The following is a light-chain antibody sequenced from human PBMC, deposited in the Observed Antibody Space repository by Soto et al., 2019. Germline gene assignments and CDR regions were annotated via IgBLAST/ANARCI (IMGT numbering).Light chain of an antibody. J-gene: IGKJ3*01. Sequence: EIVLTQSPATLSLSPGERATLSCRASQSVSSYLAWYQQKPGQAPRLLIYDASNRATGIPARFSGSGSGTDFTLTISSLEPEDFAVYYGQQRSNWWGTFGPGTKVDIK. CDR3: QQRSNWWGT. CDR1: QSVSSY. CDR2: DAS. V-gene: IGKV3-11*01.